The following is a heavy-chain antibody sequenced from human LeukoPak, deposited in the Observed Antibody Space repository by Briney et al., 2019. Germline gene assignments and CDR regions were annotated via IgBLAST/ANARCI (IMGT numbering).Heavy chain of an antibody. V-gene: IGHV4-39*01. D-gene: IGHD2-15*01. CDR1: GGSISSSSYY. CDR3: ARRNCSGGSCYSYYFDY. J-gene: IGHJ4*02. Sequence: SETLSLTCTVSGGSISSSSYYWGWIRQPPGKGLEWIESIYYSGSTYYNPSLKSRVTISVDTSKNQFSLKLSSVTAADTAVYYCARRNCSGGSCYSYYFDYWGQGTLVTVSS. CDR2: IYYSGST.